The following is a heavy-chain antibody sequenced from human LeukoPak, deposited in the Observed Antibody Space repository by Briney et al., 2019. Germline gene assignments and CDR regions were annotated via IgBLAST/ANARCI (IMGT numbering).Heavy chain of an antibody. CDR2: MWYDGSNK. J-gene: IGHJ4*02. CDR3: ARNQDSSAGSYFDY. Sequence: GGSLRLSCAASGFTFSSYGMHWVRQAPGKGLEWVAVMWYDGSNKYYADSVKGRFTISRDNSKNTLYLQMNSLRAEDTAVYYCARNQDSSAGSYFDYWGQGTLVTVSS. D-gene: IGHD3-22*01. CDR1: GFTFSSYG. V-gene: IGHV3-33*01.